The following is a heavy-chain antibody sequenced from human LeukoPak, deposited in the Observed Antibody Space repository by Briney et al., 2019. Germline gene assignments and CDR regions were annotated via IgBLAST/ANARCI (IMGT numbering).Heavy chain of an antibody. Sequence: SETLSLTCTVSGGSISSGGYYWGWIRQPPGKGLEWIGSIYYSGSTHYNPSLKSRVTISRDTSENQFSLKLSSVTAADTAVYYCARALGYSYGNDYWGQGTLVTVSS. CDR3: ARALGYSYGNDY. J-gene: IGHJ4*02. CDR1: GGSISSGGYY. CDR2: IYYSGST. D-gene: IGHD5-18*01. V-gene: IGHV4-39*07.